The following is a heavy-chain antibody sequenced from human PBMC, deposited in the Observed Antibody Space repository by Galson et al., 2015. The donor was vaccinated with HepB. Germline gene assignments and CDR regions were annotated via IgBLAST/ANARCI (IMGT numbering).Heavy chain of an antibody. J-gene: IGHJ4*02. Sequence: CAISGDSVSSNGATWNWIRQSPSRGLEWLGRTYYRSKWYNDYAVSVKSRITINPDTSKNQFSLQLNSVTPEDSAVYYCARLGSWWEGSYYFDYWGQGTLVTVSS. CDR3: ARLGSWWEGSYYFDY. CDR2: TYYRSKWYN. CDR1: GDSVSSNGAT. D-gene: IGHD1-26*01. V-gene: IGHV6-1*01.